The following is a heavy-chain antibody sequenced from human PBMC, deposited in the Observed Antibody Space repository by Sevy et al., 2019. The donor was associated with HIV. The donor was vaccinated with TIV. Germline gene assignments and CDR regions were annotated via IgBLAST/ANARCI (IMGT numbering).Heavy chain of an antibody. CDR1: GFTFSSYS. D-gene: IGHD6-19*01. CDR2: ISSSSYI. Sequence: GGSLRLSCAASGFTFSSYSMNWVRQAPGKGLEWVSSISSSSYIYYADSVKGRFTISRDKAKNSLYLQMNSLRAEDTAVYYCARDRSSGWPHFDYWGQGTLVTVSS. V-gene: IGHV3-21*01. J-gene: IGHJ4*02. CDR3: ARDRSSGWPHFDY.